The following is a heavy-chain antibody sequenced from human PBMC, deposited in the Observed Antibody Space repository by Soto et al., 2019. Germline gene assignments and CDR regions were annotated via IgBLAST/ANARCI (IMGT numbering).Heavy chain of an antibody. J-gene: IGHJ4*02. CDR3: ARQWGRFGEADY. D-gene: IGHD3-10*01. CDR1: GGSVGGSGYY. V-gene: IGHV4-39*01. CDR2: VHYDQTT. Sequence: QLQLQESGPGLLKPAETLFLSCSVSGGSVGGSGYYWGWIRQSPVKGLEWIGNVHYDQTTYYSPSLESRLTISIDTLKNNFSLKLTSVIAADTAVYYCARQWGRFGEADYWGQGTLVTVSS.